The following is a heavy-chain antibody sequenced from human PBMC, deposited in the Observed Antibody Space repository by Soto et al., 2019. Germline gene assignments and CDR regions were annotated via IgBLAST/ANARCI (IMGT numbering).Heavy chain of an antibody. CDR1: GGSISSYY. Sequence: SETLSLTCTVSGGSISSYYWSWIRQPPGKGLEWIGYIYYSGSTNYNPSLKSRVTISVDTSKNQFSLKLSSVTAADTAVYYCGRDKRDSSGYYYGGYFDYWGQGTLVTVSS. CDR3: GRDKRDSSGYYYGGYFDY. J-gene: IGHJ4*02. CDR2: IYYSGST. V-gene: IGHV4-59*01. D-gene: IGHD3-22*01.